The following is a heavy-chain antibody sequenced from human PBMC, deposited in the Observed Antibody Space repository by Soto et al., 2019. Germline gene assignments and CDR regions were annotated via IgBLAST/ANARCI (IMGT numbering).Heavy chain of an antibody. D-gene: IGHD2-2*01. CDR2: ISAYNGNT. V-gene: IGHV1-18*01. CDR1: GYTFTSHG. Sequence: ASVKVSCKASGYTFTSHGISWVRQAPGQGLEWMGWISAYNGNTNYAQKLQGRVTMTTDTSTSTAYMELRSLRSDDTAVYYCAREGYCSSTSCRRPNNWFDPWGQGTLVTVSS. CDR3: AREGYCSSTSCRRPNNWFDP. J-gene: IGHJ5*02.